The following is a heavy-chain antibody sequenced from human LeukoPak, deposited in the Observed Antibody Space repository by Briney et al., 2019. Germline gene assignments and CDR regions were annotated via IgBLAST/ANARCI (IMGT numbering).Heavy chain of an antibody. D-gene: IGHD2-2*02. CDR1: GGTFISYA. CDR2: IIPIFGTA. J-gene: IGHJ6*03. Sequence: ASVKVSCKASGGTFISYAISWVRQAPGQGLEWMGGIIPIFGTANYAQKFQGRVTITADESTSTAYMELSSLRSEDTAVYYCARDRSEDIVVVPAAIRQYYYYMDVWGKGTTVTVSS. V-gene: IGHV1-69*13. CDR3: ARDRSEDIVVVPAAIRQYYYYMDV.